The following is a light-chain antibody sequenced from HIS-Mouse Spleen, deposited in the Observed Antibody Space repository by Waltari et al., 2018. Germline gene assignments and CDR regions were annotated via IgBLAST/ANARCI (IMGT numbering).Light chain of an antibody. CDR3: CSYAGSSTWV. J-gene: IGLJ1*01. CDR2: ESS. Sequence: QSALPQPASVSGSPGQSITFSCTGTSSDCGGYNLHYWYQQHPGKAPKLMIYESSKRPSGVSNRFSGSKSGNTASLTISGLQAEDEADYYCCSYAGSSTWVFGTGTKVTVL. V-gene: IGLV2-23*01. CDR1: SSDCGGYNL.